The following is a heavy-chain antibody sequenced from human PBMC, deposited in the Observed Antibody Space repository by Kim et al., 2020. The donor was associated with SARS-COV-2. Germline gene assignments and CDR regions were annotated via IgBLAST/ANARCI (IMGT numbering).Heavy chain of an antibody. D-gene: IGHD3-10*01. CDR1: GFTFSSYA. CDR3: ARDMVRGVTGGMDV. CDR2: ISYDGSSK. V-gene: IGHV3-30*04. Sequence: GGSLRLSCAASGFTFSSYAMHWVRQAPGKGLEWVTFISYDGSSKYYVDSVKGRFSISRDNSKNTLYLQMNSLRGEDTAVYYCARDMVRGVTGGMDVWGRGTPVTVSS. J-gene: IGHJ6*02.